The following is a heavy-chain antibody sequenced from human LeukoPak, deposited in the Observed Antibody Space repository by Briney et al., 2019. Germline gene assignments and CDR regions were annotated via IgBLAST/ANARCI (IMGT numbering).Heavy chain of an antibody. CDR3: ARDLYVDIVAPSGMDV. Sequence: PGGSLRLSCAASGFTVSSNYMSWVRQAPGKGLEWVSVIYSGGSTFYADSVKGRFTISRDNSKNTLYLQMNSLRAKDTAVYYCARDLYVDIVAPSGMDVWGQGTTVTVSS. V-gene: IGHV3-53*01. J-gene: IGHJ6*02. D-gene: IGHD5-12*01. CDR2: IYSGGST. CDR1: GFTVSSNY.